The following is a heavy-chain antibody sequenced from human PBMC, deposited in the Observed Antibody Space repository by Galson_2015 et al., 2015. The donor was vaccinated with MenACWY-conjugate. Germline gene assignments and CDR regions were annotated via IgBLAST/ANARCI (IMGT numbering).Heavy chain of an antibody. J-gene: IGHJ4*02. CDR3: AREDTYSYYFEF. Sequence: SLRLSCAASGFSFSHYGIHWVRQAPGLGLEWVAAIWFDGSYEYYADSVRGRFTTSRDNSRDTAYLQMNSLRADDTAVYYCAREDTYSYYFEFWGQGTQVTVSS. CDR1: GFSFSHYG. V-gene: IGHV3-33*01. D-gene: IGHD1-26*01. CDR2: IWFDGSYE.